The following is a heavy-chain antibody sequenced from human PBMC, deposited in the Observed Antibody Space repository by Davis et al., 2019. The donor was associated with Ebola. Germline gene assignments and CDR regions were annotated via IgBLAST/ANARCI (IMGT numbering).Heavy chain of an antibody. CDR3: TDGAIV. Sequence: GESLKISCAASGFIFSASAIHWVRQASGKGLEWVGRIRDRDHSYATAYTSSVEGRFTISRDDSENTAYLQMNSLKTEDSVIYYCTDGAIVWGQGTLVTVSS. CDR1: GFIFSASA. CDR2: IRDRDHSYAT. D-gene: IGHD2-15*01. J-gene: IGHJ4*02. V-gene: IGHV3-73*01.